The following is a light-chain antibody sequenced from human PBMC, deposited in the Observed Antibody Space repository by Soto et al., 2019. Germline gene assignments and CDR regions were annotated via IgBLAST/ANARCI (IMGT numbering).Light chain of an antibody. CDR3: QQYGSSQS. J-gene: IGKJ1*01. CDR1: QSVSSSY. V-gene: IGKV3-20*01. CDR2: GAS. Sequence: EIVLTQSPGTLSLSPGERATLSCRASQSVSSSYLAWYQQKPGQAPRLLIYGASIRATGIPDRFSGSGSGTDFTLTISRLEPEDFAVYYCQQYGSSQSVGQGTKVEIK.